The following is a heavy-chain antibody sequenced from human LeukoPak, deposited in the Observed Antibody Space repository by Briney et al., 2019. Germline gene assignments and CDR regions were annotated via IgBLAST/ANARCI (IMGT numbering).Heavy chain of an antibody. CDR2: IYQSGST. CDR3: AGRVFPDYFDY. CDR1: GYSISSGYY. V-gene: IGHV4-38-2*02. Sequence: KPSETLSLTCTVSGYSISSGYYWGWIRQPPGKGLEWIGSIYQSGSTHHNPSLKSRLTKSIDTSKNQFSLKLSSVTAADTAIYYCAGRVFPDYFDYWGQGTLVTVSS. D-gene: IGHD6-13*01. J-gene: IGHJ4*02.